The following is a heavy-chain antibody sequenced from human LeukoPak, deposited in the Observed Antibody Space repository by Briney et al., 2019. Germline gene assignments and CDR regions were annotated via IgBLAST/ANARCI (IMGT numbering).Heavy chain of an antibody. CDR3: ARKPLSYSDYEVDY. V-gene: IGHV3-33*01. Sequence: GGSLRLSCAASGFTFNNYGMPWVRQAPGKGLEWVAVIWYDGTNTYYADSVKGRFTISRDNSKNTLYLQVNSLRAEDTAVYYCARKPLSYSDYEVDYWGQGTLVTVSS. D-gene: IGHD4-11*01. CDR1: GFTFNNYG. CDR2: IWYDGTNT. J-gene: IGHJ4*02.